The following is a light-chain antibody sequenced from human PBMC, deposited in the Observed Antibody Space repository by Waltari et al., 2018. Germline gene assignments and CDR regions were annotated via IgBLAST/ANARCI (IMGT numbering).Light chain of an antibody. CDR2: YDD. V-gene: IGLV1-36*01. J-gene: IGLJ3*02. CDR1: SSNIGSNA. CDR3: ATWDDSLSGVV. Sequence: QSVLTQPPSVSEAPRQRVTISCSGSSSNIGSNAVNGYQQLPGKAPKLLIYYDDLLPSGVSVRFSGSKSGTSASLAISGLQSEDEAHYYCATWDDSLSGVVFGGGTKLTVL.